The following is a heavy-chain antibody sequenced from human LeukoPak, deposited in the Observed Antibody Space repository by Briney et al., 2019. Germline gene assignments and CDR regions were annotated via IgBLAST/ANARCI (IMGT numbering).Heavy chain of an antibody. J-gene: IGHJ4*02. CDR3: ARGPYVGSYGTFDY. CDR1: GGSFSGYY. Sequence: PSETLSLTCAVYGGSFSGYYWSWIRQPPGKGLEWIGEINHSGSTNYNPSLKSRVTISVDTSKNQFSLKLSSVTAADTAVYYCARGPYVGSYGTFDYWGQRTLVTFSS. V-gene: IGHV4-34*01. CDR2: INHSGST. D-gene: IGHD5-18*01.